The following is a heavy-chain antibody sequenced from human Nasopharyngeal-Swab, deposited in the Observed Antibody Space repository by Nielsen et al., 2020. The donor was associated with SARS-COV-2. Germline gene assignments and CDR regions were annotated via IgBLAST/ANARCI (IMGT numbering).Heavy chain of an antibody. CDR3: ARQTWNYESGFYYYYGMDV. CDR2: IYPGDSDT. Sequence: GALRLSCKGSGYSFTSYWIGWVRQMPGKGLEWMGIIYPGDSDTRYSPSFQGQVTISADKSISTAYLQWSSLKASDTAMYYCARQTWNYESGFYYYYGMDVWGQGTTVTVSS. V-gene: IGHV5-51*01. J-gene: IGHJ6*02. D-gene: IGHD1-7*01. CDR1: GYSFTSYW.